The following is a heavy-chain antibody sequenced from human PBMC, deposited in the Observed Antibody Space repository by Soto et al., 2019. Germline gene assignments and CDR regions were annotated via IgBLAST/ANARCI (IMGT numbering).Heavy chain of an antibody. V-gene: IGHV1-69*12. CDR1: GGTFSSYA. Sequence: QVQLVQSGAEVKKPGSSVKVSCKASGGTFSSYAISWVRQAPGQGLEWMGGIIPIFGTANYAQKFQGRVTITADESTSTAYMELSSLRSEDTAVYYCASTPNYYDSSGYYYFDYWGQGTLVTVSS. D-gene: IGHD3-22*01. J-gene: IGHJ4*02. CDR2: IIPIFGTA. CDR3: ASTPNYYDSSGYYYFDY.